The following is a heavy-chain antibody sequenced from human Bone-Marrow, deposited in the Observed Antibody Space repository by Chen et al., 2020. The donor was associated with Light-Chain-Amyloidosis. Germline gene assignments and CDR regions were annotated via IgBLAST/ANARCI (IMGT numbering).Heavy chain of an antibody. CDR2: TYYSGAA. CDR3: SIRIAVPGANEET. V-gene: IGHV4-39*02. J-gene: IGHJ5*02. D-gene: IGHD6-19*01. CDR1: DGSINSGDYY. Sequence: QLQLQESGPGLVKPSETLSLTCTVSDGSINSGDYYWGWLRQSPGKGLEWIGSTYYSGAAFYHPSLRSRVPISLDTSKNLLSLRLTSVTAADTAVYYCSIRIAVPGANEETWGQGTLVTVSS.